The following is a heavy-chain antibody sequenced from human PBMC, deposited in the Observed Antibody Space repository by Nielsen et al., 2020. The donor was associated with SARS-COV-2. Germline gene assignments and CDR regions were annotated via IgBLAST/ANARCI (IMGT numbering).Heavy chain of an antibody. J-gene: IGHJ5*02. CDR2: ISGDGGST. Sequence: GESLKISCAASGFTFDDYAMHWVRQAPGKGLEWVSLISGDGGSTYYADSVKGRFTISRDNSKNSLYLQMNSLRTEDTALYYCAKDYDSSGYYYRGWFDPWGQGTLVTVSS. CDR3: AKDYDSSGYYYRGWFDP. D-gene: IGHD3-22*01. CDR1: GFTFDDYA. V-gene: IGHV3-43*02.